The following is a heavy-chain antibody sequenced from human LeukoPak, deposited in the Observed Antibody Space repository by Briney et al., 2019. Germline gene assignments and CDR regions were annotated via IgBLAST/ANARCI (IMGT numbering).Heavy chain of an antibody. Sequence: SETLSLTCTVSGGSISSGGYYWSWIRQHPGKGLEWIGYIYYSGSTYYNPSFKSRVTISVDTSKNQFSLKLSSVTAADTAVYYCAKDAGELLYSFDYWGQGTLVTVSS. J-gene: IGHJ4*02. CDR3: AKDAGELLYSFDY. CDR2: IYYSGST. V-gene: IGHV4-31*03. CDR1: GGSISSGGYY. D-gene: IGHD3-10*01.